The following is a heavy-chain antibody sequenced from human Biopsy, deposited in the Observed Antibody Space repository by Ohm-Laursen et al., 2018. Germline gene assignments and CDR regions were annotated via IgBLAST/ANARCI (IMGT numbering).Heavy chain of an antibody. CDR3: VREPKTGTAEAWYFDL. V-gene: IGHV4-59*12. J-gene: IGHJ2*01. CDR2: ISYNERT. D-gene: IGHD3-9*01. Sequence: SETLSLTCTVSGGSISSYYWSWIRQPPGKGLEWIGYISYNERTHYNPSLTSRLAISFDTSNNRISLQLRSVSVADTAVYYCVREPKTGTAEAWYFDLWGRGSPVTVPS. CDR1: GGSISSYY.